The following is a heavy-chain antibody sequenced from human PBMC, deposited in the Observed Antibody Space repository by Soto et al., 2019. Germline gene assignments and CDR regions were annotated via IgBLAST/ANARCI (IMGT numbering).Heavy chain of an antibody. CDR2: IYHTGTT. CDR1: GDSISNGYY. V-gene: IGHV4-38-2*01. D-gene: IGHD2-15*01. J-gene: IGHJ4*02. CDR3: ARTPPGYCSGGSCYSLFDY. Sequence: SETLSLTCAVSGDSISNGYYWAWIRQPPGKGLEWVASIYHTGTTYYNPSLTSRVTISVDTSKNQFSLRLSSVTAADSAVYYCARTPPGYCSGGSCYSLFDYWGQGTLVTVSS.